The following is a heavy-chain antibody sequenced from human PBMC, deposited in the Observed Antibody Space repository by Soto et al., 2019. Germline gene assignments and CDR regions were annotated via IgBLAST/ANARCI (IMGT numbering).Heavy chain of an antibody. Sequence: SETLSLTCTVSGASIRSSAYWGWIRQPPGKGLEWIGSIYSIGNTYYNPSLKSRVAISIEVSRNQFSLTLRSVTAADTAVYYCARGSLGGYYGAFDVWGQGTVVTVSS. CDR3: ARGSLGGYYGAFDV. V-gene: IGHV4-39*07. CDR1: GASIRSSAY. CDR2: IYSIGNT. J-gene: IGHJ3*01. D-gene: IGHD3-10*01.